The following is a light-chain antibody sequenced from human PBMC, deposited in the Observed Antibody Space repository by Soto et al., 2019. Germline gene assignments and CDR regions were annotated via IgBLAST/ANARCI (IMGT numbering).Light chain of an antibody. CDR1: SDSIASNY. V-gene: IGLV6-57*04. J-gene: IGLJ2*01. CDR3: QSYDSSNVV. Sequence: LTQPHSVSESPGKTVTISCTRSSDSIASNYVQWYQQRPGSAPTTVIYEDNQRPSGVPDRFSGSIDSSSNSASLTISGLKTEDEADYYCQSYDSSNVVFGGGTKVTVL. CDR2: EDN.